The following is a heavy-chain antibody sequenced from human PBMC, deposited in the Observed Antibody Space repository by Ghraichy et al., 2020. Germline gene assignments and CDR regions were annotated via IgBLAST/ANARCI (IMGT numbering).Heavy chain of an antibody. J-gene: IGHJ4*02. Sequence: GESLNISCSASGFTFSSYSMHWVRQAPVKGLEYVSAISSNGGSTYYADSVKGRFTISRDNSKNTLYLQMSSLRAEDTAVYYCVSGGYDSYDYWGQGTLVTVSS. CDR1: GFTFSSYS. D-gene: IGHD5-12*01. CDR2: ISSNGGST. CDR3: VSGGYDSYDY. V-gene: IGHV3-64D*06.